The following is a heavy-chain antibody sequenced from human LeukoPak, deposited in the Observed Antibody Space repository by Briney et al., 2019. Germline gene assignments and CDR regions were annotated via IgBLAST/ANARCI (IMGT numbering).Heavy chain of an antibody. CDR3: ARGNIAAAGIHY. Sequence: GGSLRLSCAASGFTFSSYWMPWVRQAPGKGLVWVSRISGDGSSTTYVDSVMGRFTISRVNAKNTLYLQLNSVRAEDTAVYYCARGNIAAAGIHYWGQGTLVIVSS. CDR2: ISGDGSST. J-gene: IGHJ4*02. V-gene: IGHV3-74*01. D-gene: IGHD6-13*01. CDR1: GFTFSSYW.